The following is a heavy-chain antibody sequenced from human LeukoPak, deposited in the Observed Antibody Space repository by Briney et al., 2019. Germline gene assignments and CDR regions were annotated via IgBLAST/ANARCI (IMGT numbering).Heavy chain of an antibody. CDR1: GGTFSSYA. CDR2: IIPIFSTA. V-gene: IGHV1-69*13. J-gene: IGHJ4*02. CDR3: ARDLNYYDSSGGGYFDY. D-gene: IGHD3-22*01. Sequence: ASVKVSCKASGGTFSSYAISWVRQAPGQGLEWMGGIIPIFSTATYAQKLQGRVTITADESTSTAYMELSSLRSEDTAVYYCARDLNYYDSSGGGYFDYWGQGTLVTVSS.